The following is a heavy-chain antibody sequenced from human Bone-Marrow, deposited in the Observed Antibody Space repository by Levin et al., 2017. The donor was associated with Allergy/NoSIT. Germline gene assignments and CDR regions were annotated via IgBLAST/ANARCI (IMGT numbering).Heavy chain of an antibody. J-gene: IGHJ5*01. CDR2: IYYSGGT. CDR1: GGSISSDTYY. V-gene: IGHV4-39*01. Sequence: GSLRLSCSISGGSISSDTYYWGWIRQAPGKGLEWIAHIYYSGGTYTNPSLRGRATISVDMSKNQFSLRLNSVTASDSAVYYCASVLGGNYFDSWGQGALVTVSS. D-gene: IGHD4-23*01. CDR3: ASVLGGNYFDS.